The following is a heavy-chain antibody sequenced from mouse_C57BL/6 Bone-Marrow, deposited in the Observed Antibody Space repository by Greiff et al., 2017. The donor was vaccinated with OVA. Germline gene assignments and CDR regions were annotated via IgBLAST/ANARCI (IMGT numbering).Heavy chain of an antibody. CDR3: ARWGTTVVATRFDV. Sequence: VQLQQPGAELVMPGASVKLSCKASGYTFTSYWMHWVKQRPGQGLEWIGEIDPSDSYTNYNQKFKGKSTLTVDKSSSTAYMQLSSLTSEDSAVYYGARWGTTVVATRFDVWGTGTTVTVSS. V-gene: IGHV1-69*01. CDR1: GYTFTSYW. D-gene: IGHD1-1*01. CDR2: IDPSDSYT. J-gene: IGHJ1*03.